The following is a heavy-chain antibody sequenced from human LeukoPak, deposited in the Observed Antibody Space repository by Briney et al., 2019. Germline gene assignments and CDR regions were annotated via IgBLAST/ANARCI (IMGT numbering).Heavy chain of an antibody. V-gene: IGHV4-61*02. J-gene: IGHJ4*02. CDR1: GGSISSSIYS. CDR2: IYTSGST. Sequence: SETLSLTCIVSGGSISSSIYSWSWIRQPPGEGLEWIGRIYTSGSTNYNPSLKSRVTISVNTSKNQFSLKLSSVTAADTAVYYGARGGLQVAESARSAHFDYWGQGTLVTVSS. CDR3: ARGGLQVAESARSAHFDY. D-gene: IGHD4-11*01.